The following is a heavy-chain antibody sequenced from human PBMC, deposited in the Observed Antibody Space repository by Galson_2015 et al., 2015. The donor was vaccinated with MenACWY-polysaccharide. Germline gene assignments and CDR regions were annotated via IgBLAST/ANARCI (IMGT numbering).Heavy chain of an antibody. J-gene: IGHJ6*03. V-gene: IGHV3-7*01. CDR1: GFTFSTYW. CDR3: ARPHFDSYFYYYCMDV. Sequence: SLRLSCAASGFTFSTYWMTWVRQTPGKGLEWVASIKQDGSEKYYVDSMKGRFTISRDNAKNSLYLQVNSLRAEDTAVYYCARPHFDSYFYYYCMDVWGKGTTVTVSS. D-gene: IGHD2-15*01. CDR2: IKQDGSEK.